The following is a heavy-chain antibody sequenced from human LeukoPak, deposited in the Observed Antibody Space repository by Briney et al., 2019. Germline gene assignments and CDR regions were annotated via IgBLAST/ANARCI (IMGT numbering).Heavy chain of an antibody. CDR1: GFTFSSHA. CDR2: ISSSSSYI. D-gene: IGHD6-6*01. CDR3: ARVGQLVDLRHFQYFQY. Sequence: GGSLRLSCAASGFTFSSHAMSWVRQAPGKGLEWVSSISSSSSYIYYADSMKGRFTISRDNAKNSLYLQMNSLRAEDTAVYYCARVGQLVDLRHFQYFQYWGQGTLVTVSS. V-gene: IGHV3-21*01. J-gene: IGHJ1*01.